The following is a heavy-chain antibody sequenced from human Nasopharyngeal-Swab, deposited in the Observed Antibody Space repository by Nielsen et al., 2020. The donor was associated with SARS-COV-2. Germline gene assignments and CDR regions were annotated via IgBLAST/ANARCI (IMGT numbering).Heavy chain of an antibody. CDR1: GFTLSTYW. CDR3: ARGRGYEPEEYYYMDV. V-gene: IGHV3-74*01. J-gene: IGHJ6*03. Sequence: GESLKISCVASGFTLSTYWIHWVRQAPGKGLVWVSRINSDGSSTSYADSVKGRFTISRDNSKNTLYLQMNSLRAEDTAVYYCARGRGYEPEEYYYMDVWGKGTTVTVSS. CDR2: INSDGSST. D-gene: IGHD1-1*01.